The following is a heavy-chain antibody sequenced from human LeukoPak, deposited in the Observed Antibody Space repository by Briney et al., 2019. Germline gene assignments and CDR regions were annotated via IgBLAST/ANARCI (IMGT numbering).Heavy chain of an antibody. J-gene: IGHJ5*02. Sequence: GGSLRLSCAASGFTFSSYAMSWVRQAPGEGLEWVSAISGSGGSTYYADSVKGRFTISRDNSKNTLYLQMNSLRAEDTAVYYCAKDGGGYSYGLNWFDPWGQGTLVTVSS. CDR2: ISGSGGST. D-gene: IGHD5-18*01. V-gene: IGHV3-23*01. CDR1: GFTFSSYA. CDR3: AKDGGGYSYGLNWFDP.